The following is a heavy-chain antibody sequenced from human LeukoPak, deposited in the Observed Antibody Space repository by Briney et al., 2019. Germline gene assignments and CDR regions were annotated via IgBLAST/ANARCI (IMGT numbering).Heavy chain of an antibody. Sequence: GGSLRLSCAASGFTFSDYYMSWIRQAPGRGLEWLSYISPSGSTIYEADSMKGRFTISRDNSKNSLSLQMNSLRAEDTALYYCAKDGKNYFDYWGQGTLVTVSS. CDR1: GFTFSDYY. CDR3: AKDGKNYFDY. CDR2: ISPSGSTI. V-gene: IGHV3-11*01. J-gene: IGHJ4*02. D-gene: IGHD1-26*01.